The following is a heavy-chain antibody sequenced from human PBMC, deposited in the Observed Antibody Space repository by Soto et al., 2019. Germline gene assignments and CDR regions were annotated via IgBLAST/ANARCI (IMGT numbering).Heavy chain of an antibody. CDR3: AKGLHLVNWYYFDY. D-gene: IGHD1-1*01. CDR2: ISYDGSNK. V-gene: IGHV3-30*18. J-gene: IGHJ4*02. CDR1: GFTFNNYG. Sequence: GGSLRLSCVASGFTFNNYGMHWVRQAPGKGLEWVVVISYDGSNKYYADSVKGRFTISRDNSKNTLYLQMNSLRAEDTAVYYCAKGLHLVNWYYFDYWGQGTLVTVSS.